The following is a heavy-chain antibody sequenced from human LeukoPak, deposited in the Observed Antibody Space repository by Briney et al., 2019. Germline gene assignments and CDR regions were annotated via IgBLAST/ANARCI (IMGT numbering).Heavy chain of an antibody. V-gene: IGHV1-8*01. Sequence: ASVKVSCKASGYTFTSYYINWVRQATGQGLEWMGWMNPNSGNTGYAQKFQGRVTMTRNTSISTAYMELSSLRSEDTAVYYCASGAGVGATLDYWGQGTLVTVSS. CDR3: ASGAGVGATLDY. J-gene: IGHJ4*02. CDR2: MNPNSGNT. D-gene: IGHD1-26*01. CDR1: GYTFTSYY.